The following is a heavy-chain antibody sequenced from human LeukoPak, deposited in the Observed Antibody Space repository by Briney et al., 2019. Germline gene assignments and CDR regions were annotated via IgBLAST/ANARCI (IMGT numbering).Heavy chain of an antibody. CDR1: GFTFSSYS. CDR2: LSGSGGST. Sequence: GGSLRLSCAASGFTFSSYSMNWVRQAPGKGLEWVSTLSGSGGSTYYTDSVKGRFTISRDNSKNSLYLQMNSLRAEDTAVYYCARDDYYYMDVWGKGTTVTVSS. V-gene: IGHV3-23*01. J-gene: IGHJ6*03. CDR3: ARDDYYYMDV.